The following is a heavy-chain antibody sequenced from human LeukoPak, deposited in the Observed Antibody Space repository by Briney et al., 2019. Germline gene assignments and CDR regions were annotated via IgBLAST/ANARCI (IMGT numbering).Heavy chain of an antibody. D-gene: IGHD3-3*01. CDR3: ASMGPAYDFWSGYRQDDY. Sequence: GGSLTLSCVASGFTFNNFAMSWVRQAPGKGLEWVSSISSSSSYIYYADSVKGRFTISRDNAKNSLYLQMNSLRAEDTAVYYCASMGPAYDFWSGYRQDDYWGQGTLVTVSS. CDR2: ISSSSSYI. J-gene: IGHJ4*02. V-gene: IGHV3-21*01. CDR1: GFTFNNFA.